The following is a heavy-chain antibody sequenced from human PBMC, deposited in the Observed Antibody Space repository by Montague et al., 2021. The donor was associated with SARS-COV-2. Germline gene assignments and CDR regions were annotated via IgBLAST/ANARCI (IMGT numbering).Heavy chain of an antibody. Sequence: SETLSLTCTVSGDSMTGDSMSRDCWSWIRQTPGKGLEWIDYSSNSDYTNYIPSLVNLVATSVDTSNNQMSLKLNSVTAADTAWYYCARVRKDDYGDNYFDFWGQGTLVTVSS. V-gene: IGHV4-61*01. CDR1: GDSMTGDSMSRDC. D-gene: IGHD4-17*01. CDR2: SSNSDYT. J-gene: IGHJ4*02. CDR3: ARVRKDDYGDNYFDF.